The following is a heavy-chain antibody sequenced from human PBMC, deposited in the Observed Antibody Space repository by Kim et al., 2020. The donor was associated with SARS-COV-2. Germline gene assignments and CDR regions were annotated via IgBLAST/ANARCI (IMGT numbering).Heavy chain of an antibody. J-gene: IGHJ4*02. V-gene: IGHV3-11*06. CDR3: ARKRVGTGVEYWGPDY. Sequence: SVKCRFTFSRDTAKNSLYRQMHSLRAEDTAVYYCARKRVGTGVEYWGPDYWGQGTLVTVSS. D-gene: IGHD7-27*01.